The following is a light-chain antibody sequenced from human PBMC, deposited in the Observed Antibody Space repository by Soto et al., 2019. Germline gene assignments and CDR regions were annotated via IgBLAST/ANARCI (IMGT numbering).Light chain of an antibody. CDR1: SSNVGNNY. J-gene: IGLJ7*01. V-gene: IGLV1-51*01. CDR2: DNN. CDR3: GTWDSSLSAVV. Sequence: QSVLTQPPSVSAAPGQRVTISCSGISSNVGNNYVSWYQQLPGTAPKLLIYDNNKRPSGIPDRFSGSKSGTSATLGITGLQTGDEADYYCGTWDSSLSAVVLGGGTKVTVX.